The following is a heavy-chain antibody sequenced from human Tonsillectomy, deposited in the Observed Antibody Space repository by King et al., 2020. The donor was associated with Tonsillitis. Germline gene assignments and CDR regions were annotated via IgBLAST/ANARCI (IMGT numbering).Heavy chain of an antibody. Sequence: QLQESGPGLLKPSETLSLTCTVSGGSISSYYWSWIRHPPGKGLEWIGYIYYSGSTNYNPSLTSRVTISVDTSKNQFSLKLSSVTAADTAVYYCARYGQLRGAFDVWGQGTMVTVSS. CDR1: GGSISSYY. CDR3: ARYGQLRGAFDV. J-gene: IGHJ3*01. D-gene: IGHD2-21*01. CDR2: IYYSGST. V-gene: IGHV4-59*08.